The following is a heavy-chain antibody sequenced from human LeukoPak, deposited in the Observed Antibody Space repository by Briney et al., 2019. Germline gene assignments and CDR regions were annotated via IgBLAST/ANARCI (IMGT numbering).Heavy chain of an antibody. CDR3: ARLFSRGWPYYCGLGA. D-gene: IGHD6-19*01. CDR2: VYYGGDA. CDR1: DGSIDSSGSY. J-gene: IGHJ6*02. V-gene: IGHV4-39*01. Sequence: SETLSLTCTVSDGSIDSSGSYWGWIRQPPGKGLEWIGCVYYGGDAYYNPSLKSRVTISADLSKNQFSLSLISVTAADTALYYCARLFSRGWPYYCGLGAWGQGTTVTVSS.